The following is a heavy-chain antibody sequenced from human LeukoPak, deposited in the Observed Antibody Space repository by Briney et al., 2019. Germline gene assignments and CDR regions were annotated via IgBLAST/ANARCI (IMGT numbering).Heavy chain of an antibody. V-gene: IGHV3-72*01. Sequence: AGGSLRLSCAASGLTFSDHYMDWVRQAPGKGLEWVGRIRSKANSHSTEYAASVKGRFTISRDDSKSSLFLQMSSLKTEDTAVYYCARGLPYNSGTYRHSFHYWGQGTLVTVSS. CDR1: GLTFSDHY. D-gene: IGHD3-10*01. CDR2: IRSKANSHST. J-gene: IGHJ4*02. CDR3: ARGLPYNSGTYRHSFHY.